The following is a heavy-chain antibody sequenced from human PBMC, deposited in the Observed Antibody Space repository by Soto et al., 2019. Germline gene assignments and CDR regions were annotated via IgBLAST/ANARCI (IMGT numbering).Heavy chain of an antibody. J-gene: IGHJ6*02. V-gene: IGHV4-30-4*01. CDR3: ARDPIIMVRGVIYYYYGMDV. Sequence: QVQLQESGPGLVKPSQTLSLTCTVSGGSISSGDYYWSWIRQPPGKGLEWIGYIYYSGSTYYNPSLKSRVTISVDTSKNQFSLKLSSVTAADTAVYYCARDPIIMVRGVIYYYYGMDVWGQGTTVTVSS. CDR2: IYYSGST. D-gene: IGHD3-10*01. CDR1: GGSISSGDYY.